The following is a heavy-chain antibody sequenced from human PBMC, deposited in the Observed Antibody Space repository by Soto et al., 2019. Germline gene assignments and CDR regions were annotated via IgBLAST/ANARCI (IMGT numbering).Heavy chain of an antibody. V-gene: IGHV3-23*01. CDR2: ISTTDAT. Sequence: PGGSLRLSCAASGFTFNTYAMSWVRQAPGKGLEWVSSISTTDATYYADSVKGHFTTSRDNFKNTLYLQMNSLRVEDTAIYYCAKNYYFDSCGPGTLVTVSS. CDR1: GFTFNTYA. J-gene: IGHJ4*02. CDR3: AKNYYFDS.